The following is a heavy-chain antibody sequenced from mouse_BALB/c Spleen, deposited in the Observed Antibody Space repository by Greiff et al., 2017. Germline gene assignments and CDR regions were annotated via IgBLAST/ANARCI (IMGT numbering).Heavy chain of an antibody. CDR1: GISITTGNYR. D-gene: IGHD1-1*01. V-gene: IGHV3-5*02. CDR2: IYYSGTI. Sequence: EVKLVESGPGLVKPSQTVSLTCTVTGISITTGNYRWSWIRQFPGNKLEWIGYIYYSGTITYNPSLTSRTTITRDTSKNQFFLEMNSLTAEDTATYYCAREGYYGSSGVFDYWGQGTTLTVSS. J-gene: IGHJ2*01. CDR3: AREGYYGSSGVFDY.